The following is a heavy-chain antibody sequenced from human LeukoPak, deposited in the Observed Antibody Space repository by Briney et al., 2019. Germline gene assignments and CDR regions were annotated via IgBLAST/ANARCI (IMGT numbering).Heavy chain of an antibody. J-gene: IGHJ4*02. V-gene: IGHV3-23*01. Sequence: GGSLRLSCAASGFSFSSYAMTWARQAPVKGLEWVSAISGDGTRTYYADSVKGRFTISRDNAKNSLYLQMNSLRAEDTAVYYCARDSNCGGDCYPLDYWGQGTLVTVSS. CDR3: ARDSNCGGDCYPLDY. CDR2: ISGDGTRT. D-gene: IGHD2-21*02. CDR1: GFSFSSYA.